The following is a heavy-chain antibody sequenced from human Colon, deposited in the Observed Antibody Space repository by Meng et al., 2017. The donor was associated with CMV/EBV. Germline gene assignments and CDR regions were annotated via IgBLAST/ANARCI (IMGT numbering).Heavy chain of an antibody. CDR3: TREGFDY. CDR2: IKPSTGDT. Sequence: QLQLVQSGVEVKKPGTSVNLSCKASGYTFTGYWMHWVRQAPGQGLEWMGRIKPSTGDTNYAQNFQGRVTVTRDTSISTVYMEVNSLTSDDTAVYYCTREGFDYWGQGALVTVSS. V-gene: IGHV1-2*06. CDR1: GYTFTGYW. J-gene: IGHJ4*02.